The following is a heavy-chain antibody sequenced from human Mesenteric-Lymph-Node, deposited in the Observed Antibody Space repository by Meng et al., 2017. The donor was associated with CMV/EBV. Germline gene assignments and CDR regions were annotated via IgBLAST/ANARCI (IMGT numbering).Heavy chain of an antibody. CDR3: VRDRCGATGCYNGVDI. Sequence: GESLKISCAASGFTFSSYSMNWVRQAPGKGLEWVSYISSSSSTIYYADSVKGRFTISRDDAKSTLYLQMNSLRGEDTAVYYCVRDRCGATGCYNGVDIWGQGTMVTVSS. CDR2: ISSSSSTI. V-gene: IGHV3-48*04. CDR1: GFTFSSYS. J-gene: IGHJ3*02. D-gene: IGHD2-21*01.